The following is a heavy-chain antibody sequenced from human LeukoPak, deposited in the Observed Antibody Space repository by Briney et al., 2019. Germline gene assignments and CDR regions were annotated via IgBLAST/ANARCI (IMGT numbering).Heavy chain of an antibody. Sequence: GESLKISCKGSGYSFTSFWIGWVRQMPGKGLEWMGVIYPGDSDTRYSPSFQGQVTISADKSINTAYLQWSSLKASDTAMYYCATALFSSTWYAGSDYWGQGTLVTVFS. D-gene: IGHD6-13*01. CDR3: ATALFSSTWYAGSDY. J-gene: IGHJ4*02. CDR2: IYPGDSDT. CDR1: GYSFTSFW. V-gene: IGHV5-51*01.